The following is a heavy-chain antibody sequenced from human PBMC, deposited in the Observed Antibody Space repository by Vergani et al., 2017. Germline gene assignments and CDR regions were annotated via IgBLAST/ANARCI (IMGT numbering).Heavy chain of an antibody. Sequence: EVHLLESGGGQVEAGGSLRLSCVASGFTFSNSAMSWVRQTSGKGLEWVSAISGHGDRTYYADSVKGRFTISRDNSKNTVYLQMNSVKAEDRATYYCAREERSNTSPFVGDWGQGTLVIV. J-gene: IGHJ4*02. V-gene: IGHV3-23*01. CDR3: AREERSNTSPFVGD. D-gene: IGHD2/OR15-2a*01. CDR1: GFTFSNSA. CDR2: ISGHGDRT.